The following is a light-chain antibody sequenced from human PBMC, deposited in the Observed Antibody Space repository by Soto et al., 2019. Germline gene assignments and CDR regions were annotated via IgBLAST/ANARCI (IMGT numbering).Light chain of an antibody. J-gene: IGKJ1*01. CDR3: QQYGSSPRT. Sequence: EIVLTQSPGTLSLSPGKRATLSCRASQSVSSSYLAWYQQKPGQAPRLLIYGASSRATGIPDRFSGSGSGTDLTLTISRLEPEDFAVYSCQQYGSSPRTFGQGTKVEIK. V-gene: IGKV3-20*01. CDR1: QSVSSSY. CDR2: GAS.